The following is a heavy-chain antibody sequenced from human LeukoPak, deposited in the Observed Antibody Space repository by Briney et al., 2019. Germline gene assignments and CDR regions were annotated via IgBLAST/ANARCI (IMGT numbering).Heavy chain of an antibody. Sequence: SETLSLTCTVSGGFISGYYWSWIRQPAGKGLEWIGRIYTSGSTNYNPSLKSRVTMSVDTSKNQFSLKLSSVTAADTAVYYCARCEGGSLLCAFDIRGQGTMVTVSS. J-gene: IGHJ3*02. D-gene: IGHD1-26*01. V-gene: IGHV4-4*07. CDR3: ARCEGGSLLCAFDI. CDR1: GGFISGYY. CDR2: IYTSGST.